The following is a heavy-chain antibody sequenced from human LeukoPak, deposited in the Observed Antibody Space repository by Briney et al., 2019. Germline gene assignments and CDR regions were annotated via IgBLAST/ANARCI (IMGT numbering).Heavy chain of an antibody. D-gene: IGHD2-21*01. Sequence: PGGSLRLSCAASGFTFSTYGMHWVRQAPGKGLEWVTFIRFDGTNKYYIDSVKGRFTISRDNSKSTLYLQMNSLRADDTAMYYCAKDAGVITNPDYWGQGTLVTVSS. J-gene: IGHJ4*02. CDR2: IRFDGTNK. V-gene: IGHV3-30*02. CDR1: GFTFSTYG. CDR3: AKDAGVITNPDY.